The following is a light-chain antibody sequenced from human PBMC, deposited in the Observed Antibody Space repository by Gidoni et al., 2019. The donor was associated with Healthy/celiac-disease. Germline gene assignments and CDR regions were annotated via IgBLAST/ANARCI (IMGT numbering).Light chain of an antibody. Sequence: QSVLTQPPSVSAAPGQKVTISCSGSSSNIGNKYVSWYKQLPGTAPKLLIYENNKRPSGIPDRCSGSKSGTSATLGITGLQTGDEADYYCGTWDSSLSAVVFGGGTKLTVL. CDR1: SSNIGNKY. CDR2: ENN. V-gene: IGLV1-51*02. J-gene: IGLJ2*01. CDR3: GTWDSSLSAVV.